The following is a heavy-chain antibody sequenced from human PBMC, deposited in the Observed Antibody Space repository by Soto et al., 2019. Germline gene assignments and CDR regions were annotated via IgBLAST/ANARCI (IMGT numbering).Heavy chain of an antibody. D-gene: IGHD3-16*02. J-gene: IGHJ4*02. Sequence: QVQLVESGGGVVQPGRSLRLSCAASGFTFSSYGMHWVRQAPGKGLEWVAVISYDGSNKYYADSVKGRFTISRDNSKNTLYLQMNSLRAEATAVYYCASRPTRRVITFGGVIAEYWGQGTLVTVSS. CDR1: GFTFSSYG. V-gene: IGHV3-30*03. CDR2: ISYDGSNK. CDR3: ASRPTRRVITFGGVIAEY.